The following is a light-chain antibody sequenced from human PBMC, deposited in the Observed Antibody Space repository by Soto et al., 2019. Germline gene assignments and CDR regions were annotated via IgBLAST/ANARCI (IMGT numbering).Light chain of an antibody. CDR3: SSYTTSTTRV. CDR1: DSDVGGYDY. V-gene: IGLV2-14*03. J-gene: IGLJ1*01. Sequence: QSALTQPASVSGSPGQSITISCTGTDSDVGGYDYVSWYQQHPGKAPKVIIYNVFDRPSGVSNRFSGSKSGNTASLTISGLQAEDEADYYCSSYTTSTTRVFGTGTKLTVL. CDR2: NVF.